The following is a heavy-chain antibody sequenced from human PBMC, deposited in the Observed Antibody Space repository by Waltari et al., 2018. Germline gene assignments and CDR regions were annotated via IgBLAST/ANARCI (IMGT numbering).Heavy chain of an antibody. V-gene: IGHV4-59*11. CDR3: ARDHIDYVDIFDD. CDR1: GGSISRHH. D-gene: IGHD4-17*01. Sequence: QVLLQESGPRLVRPSETLSLTCTVSGGSISRHHWSWVRQTPGKELEWIGSIYYNGNPNYSPSLKTRITISVDTSNNQFSLRLSSVTAADTALYFCARDHIDYVDIFDDWGQGALVTVSS. CDR2: IYYNGNP. J-gene: IGHJ4*02.